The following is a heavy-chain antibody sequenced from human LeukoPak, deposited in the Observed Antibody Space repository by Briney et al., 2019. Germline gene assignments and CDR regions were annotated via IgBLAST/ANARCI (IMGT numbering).Heavy chain of an antibody. CDR3: TRRRDCSGGSCYSIRAFDI. D-gene: IGHD2-15*01. V-gene: IGHV3-66*04. J-gene: IGHJ3*02. CDR2: IYPGGST. Sequence: GGSLRLSCAASGFGGSRNYVTWVRQAPGKGLEWVSVIYPGGSTYYADAVKGRFIISRDNSNNTLYLQMNSLKTEDTAVYYCTRRRDCSGGSCYSIRAFDIWGQGTMVTVSS. CDR1: GFGGSRNY.